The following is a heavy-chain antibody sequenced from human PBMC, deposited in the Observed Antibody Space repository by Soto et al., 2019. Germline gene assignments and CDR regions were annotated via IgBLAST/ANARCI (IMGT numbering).Heavy chain of an antibody. V-gene: IGHV1-18*01. CDR1: GYTFTTYD. Sequence: QVQLVQSGAEVKKPGASVKVSCKASGYTFTTYDISWVRQAPGQGLEWMGRISTYNGNTNYPQSLQGRLNMTTDTSTTKAYMELSSLRSDDTAVYYCARDPYHVLMVNAPNLYGMDVWGQGTTVTVSS. J-gene: IGHJ6*02. CDR2: ISTYNGNT. CDR3: ARDPYHVLMVNAPNLYGMDV. D-gene: IGHD2-8*01.